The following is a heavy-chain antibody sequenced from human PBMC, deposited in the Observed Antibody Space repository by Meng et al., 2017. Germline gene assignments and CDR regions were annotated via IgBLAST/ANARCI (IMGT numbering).Heavy chain of an antibody. D-gene: IGHD4-11*01. V-gene: IGHV4-34*01. CDR3: ARGPTTMAHDFDY. J-gene: IGHJ4*02. Sequence: QVRVHHWAAGLLNPSETLSLTCVVSGGSFSDYYWSWIRQPPGKGLEWIGEINHSGSTNYNPSLESRATISVDTSQNNLSLKLSSVTAADSAVYYCARGPTTMAHDFDYWGQGTLVTVSS. CDR1: GGSFSDYY. CDR2: INHSGST.